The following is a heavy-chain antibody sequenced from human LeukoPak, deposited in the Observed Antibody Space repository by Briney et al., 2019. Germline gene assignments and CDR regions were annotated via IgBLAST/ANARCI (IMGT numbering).Heavy chain of an antibody. CDR1: GGSISSYY. V-gene: IGHV4-59*01. CDR2: IYYSGST. D-gene: IGHD6-13*01. CDR3: ARVSSSWSYFDY. Sequence: NSSETLSLTCTVSGGSISSYYWSWIRQPPGKGLEWIGYIYYSGSTNYNPSLKSRVTISVDTSKNQFSLKLSSVTAADTAVYYCARVSSSWSYFDYWGQGTLVTVSS. J-gene: IGHJ4*02.